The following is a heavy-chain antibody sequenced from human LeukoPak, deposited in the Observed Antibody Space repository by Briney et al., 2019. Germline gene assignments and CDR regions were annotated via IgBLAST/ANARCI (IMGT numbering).Heavy chain of an antibody. Sequence: GGTLRLSCAASGFTFSSYAMHWVRQAPGKGLEWVAVISYDGNNEYYADSVKGRFTISRDNSKSTLFLQMNSLRAEDTAVYFCARDPVSAAMYALDYWGQGTLVTVSS. D-gene: IGHD2-2*01. CDR2: ISYDGNNE. CDR3: ARDPVSAAMYALDY. J-gene: IGHJ4*02. CDR1: GFTFSSYA. V-gene: IGHV3-30-3*01.